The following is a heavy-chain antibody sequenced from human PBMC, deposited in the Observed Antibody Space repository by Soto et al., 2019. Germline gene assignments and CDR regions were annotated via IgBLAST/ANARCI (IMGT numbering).Heavy chain of an antibody. V-gene: IGHV4-39*01. CDR2: IYYSGST. D-gene: IGHD3-10*01. CDR3: ARRSDMVRGVIINDY. Sequence: QLQLQESGPGLVKPSETLSLTCTVSGGSISSSSYYWGWIRQPPGKGLEWIGSIYYSGSTYYNPSLKSRVTISVDTSKNQFSLKLSSVTAADTAVYYCARRSDMVRGVIINDYWGQGTLVTVSS. J-gene: IGHJ4*02. CDR1: GGSISSSSYY.